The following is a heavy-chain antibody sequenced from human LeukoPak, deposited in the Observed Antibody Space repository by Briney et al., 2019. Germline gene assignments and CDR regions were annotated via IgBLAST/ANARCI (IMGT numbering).Heavy chain of an antibody. CDR2: VYYDGSA. CDR1: GDSIRSSIYY. J-gene: IGHJ4*02. D-gene: IGHD1-26*01. Sequence: SETLSLTCGVSGDSIRSSIYYWGWIRQPPGKGLEWIGSVYYDGSAYYNPSLKSRVTISVGTSKNQLSLKLSSVTAADTAVYYCARPLTRGGTYYVWGQGTLVTVSS. V-gene: IGHV4-39*01. CDR3: ARPLTRGGTYYV.